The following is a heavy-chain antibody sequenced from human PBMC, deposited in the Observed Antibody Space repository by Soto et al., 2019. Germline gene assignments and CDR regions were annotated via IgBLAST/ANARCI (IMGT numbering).Heavy chain of an antibody. J-gene: IGHJ4*02. CDR3: ARDADSSGLPY. Sequence: GGSLRLSCAASGFTVSGMFMNWVRQAPGKGLEWVSVIYPAGPTYYADSVKGRFTISRDNPKNTLFLQLNNLRAEDTAVYYCARDADSSGLPYWGKGILVTVS. D-gene: IGHD6-19*01. CDR1: GFTVSGMF. CDR2: IYPAGPT. V-gene: IGHV3-53*01.